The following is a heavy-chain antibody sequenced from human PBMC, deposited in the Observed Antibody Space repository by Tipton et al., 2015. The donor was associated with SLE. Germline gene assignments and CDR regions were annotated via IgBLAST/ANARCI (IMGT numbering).Heavy chain of an antibody. Sequence: SLRLSCAASGFTFSNYWLHWVRQAPGKGLVWISRTNQDGAIRSYEDSVKGRFIISRDNSKSTLYLQMNNVRVEDTALYYCTRGIDPGSSRISDYWGQGTMVSVSS. CDR2: TNQDGAIR. V-gene: IGHV3-74*01. CDR3: TRGIDPGSSRISDY. CDR1: GFTFSNYW. J-gene: IGHJ4*02. D-gene: IGHD2-15*01.